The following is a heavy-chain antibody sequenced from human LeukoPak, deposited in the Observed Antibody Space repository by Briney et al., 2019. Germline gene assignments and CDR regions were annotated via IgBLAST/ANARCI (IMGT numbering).Heavy chain of an antibody. CDR3: ARVVAAQYYYYGMDV. D-gene: IGHD2-15*01. CDR2: TSSSSSYI. J-gene: IGHJ6*04. Sequence: GGSLRLSCAASAFTFSSYSMNCVRQAPGKGLEWVSSTSSSSSYIYYADSVKGRLTISRDNAKNSLYLQMNSLRAEDTAVYYCARVVAAQYYYYGMDVWGKGTTVTVSS. CDR1: AFTFSSYS. V-gene: IGHV3-21*01.